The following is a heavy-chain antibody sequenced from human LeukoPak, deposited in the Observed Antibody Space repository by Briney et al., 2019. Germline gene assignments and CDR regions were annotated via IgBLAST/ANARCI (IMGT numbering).Heavy chain of an antibody. D-gene: IGHD4-11*01. CDR2: INSDSSLM. J-gene: IGHJ4*02. CDR3: IRGLFKDYSRDY. V-gene: IGHV3-21*01. Sequence: PGGSLRLSCADCGVSFSSDRMYWVRQAPGKGLEWVSSINSDSSLMYYAESVKGRFTISRDNARNSLYLQMNSRRAEDTVLYYGIRGLFKDYSRDYWGQGALVTVSS. CDR1: GVSFSSDR.